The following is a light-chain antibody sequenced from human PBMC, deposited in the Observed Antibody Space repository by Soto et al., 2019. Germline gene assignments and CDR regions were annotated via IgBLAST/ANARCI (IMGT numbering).Light chain of an antibody. CDR2: EVN. CDR1: GRDVGLYDY. V-gene: IGLV2-14*03. CDR3: GSYTSGSPPYV. Sequence: QSALAQPASVSGSPGQSITISCTGTGRDVGLYDYVSWYQQQPGKAPKLIIYEVNKRPSGVFNRFSGSKSGNTASLTISGLQADDEADYYCGSYTSGSPPYVFGTGTKVTVL. J-gene: IGLJ1*01.